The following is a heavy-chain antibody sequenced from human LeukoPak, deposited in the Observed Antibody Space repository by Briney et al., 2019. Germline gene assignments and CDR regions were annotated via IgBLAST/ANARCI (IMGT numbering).Heavy chain of an antibody. J-gene: IGHJ6*03. D-gene: IGHD3-10*01. CDR3: AKDRIRHYYGSGSSNMDV. Sequence: ASVKVSCKASGYTFTSYYMHWVRQAPGQGLEWMGIINPSGGSTSYAQKFQGRVTMTRDTSTSTVYMELSSLRAEDTAVYYCAKDRIRHYYGSGSSNMDVWGKGTTVTVSS. CDR2: INPSGGST. V-gene: IGHV1-46*01. CDR1: GYTFTSYY.